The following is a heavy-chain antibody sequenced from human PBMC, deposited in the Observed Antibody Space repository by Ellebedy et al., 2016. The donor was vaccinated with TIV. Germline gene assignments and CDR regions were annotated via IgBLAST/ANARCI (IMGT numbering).Heavy chain of an antibody. CDR1: GFSFSYYS. Sequence: GGSLRLSCAASGFSFSYYSMNWVRQAPGKGLEWVSYMSGSTITTYYADSVKGRFTISRDNAKNSLYLQMNSLRAEDTAVYYCARDMAWGNERVIDAFDIWGQGTMVTVSS. J-gene: IGHJ3*02. CDR3: ARDMAWGNERVIDAFDI. CDR2: MSGSTITT. D-gene: IGHD7-27*01. V-gene: IGHV3-48*04.